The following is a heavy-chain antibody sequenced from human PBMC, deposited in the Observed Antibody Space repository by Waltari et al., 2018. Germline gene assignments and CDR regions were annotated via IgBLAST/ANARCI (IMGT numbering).Heavy chain of an antibody. V-gene: IGHV5-51*01. CDR2: FYPGDSDT. CDR1: GNRFTTNW. Sequence: EVQLVQSGAEVKKPGQSLKISCQGSGNRFTTNWIHRVRQVPGKGLEWMGFFYPGDSDTRYSPSFQGQVTISADKSISTAYLQWSSLKASDTAMYYCARHRGSPGYYYGMDVWGQGTMVTVSS. D-gene: IGHD1-26*01. CDR3: ARHRGSPGYYYGMDV. J-gene: IGHJ6*02.